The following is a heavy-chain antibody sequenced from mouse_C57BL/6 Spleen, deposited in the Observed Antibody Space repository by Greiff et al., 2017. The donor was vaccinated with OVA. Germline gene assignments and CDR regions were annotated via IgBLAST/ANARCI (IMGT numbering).Heavy chain of an antibody. Sequence: EVQLQQSGPELVKPGASVKISCKASGYTFTDYYMNWVKQSHGQSLEWIGDINPNNGGTSYNQKFKGKATLTVDKSSSTAYMELRSLTSEDSAVYYCASGSSYWYFDVWGTGTTVTVSA. D-gene: IGHD1-1*01. CDR3: ASGSSYWYFDV. CDR1: GYTFTDYY. CDR2: INPNNGGT. J-gene: IGHJ1*03. V-gene: IGHV1-26*01.